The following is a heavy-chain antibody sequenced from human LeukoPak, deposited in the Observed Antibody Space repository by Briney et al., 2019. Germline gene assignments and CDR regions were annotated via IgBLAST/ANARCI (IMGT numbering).Heavy chain of an antibody. Sequence: PGGSLRLSCAASGFTFSSYWMHWVRQAPGKGLVWVSRINSDGSSTSYADSVKGRFTISRDNAKNTLYLQMNSLRAEDTAVYYYARGDDYGDYGGTDYWGQGTLVTVSS. CDR3: ARGDDYGDYGGTDY. V-gene: IGHV3-74*01. J-gene: IGHJ4*02. D-gene: IGHD4-17*01. CDR1: GFTFSSYW. CDR2: INSDGSST.